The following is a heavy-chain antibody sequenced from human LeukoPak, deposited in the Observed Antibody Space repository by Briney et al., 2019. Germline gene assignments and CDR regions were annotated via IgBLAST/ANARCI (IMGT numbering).Heavy chain of an antibody. V-gene: IGHV4-34*01. Sequence: SETLSLTCAVYGGSFIGYYWSWIRQPPGKGLEWIGEINHSGSTNYNPSLKSRVTISVDTSKNQFSLKLSSVTAADTAVYYCARGGGDYHAGPYCLDYWGQGTLVTVSS. CDR1: GGSFIGYY. D-gene: IGHD4-17*01. CDR2: INHSGST. J-gene: IGHJ4*02. CDR3: ARGGGDYHAGPYCLDY.